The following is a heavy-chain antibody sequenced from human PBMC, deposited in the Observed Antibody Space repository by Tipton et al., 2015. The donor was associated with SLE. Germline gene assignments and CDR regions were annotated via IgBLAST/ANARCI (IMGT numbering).Heavy chain of an antibody. CDR3: ATNTDYYDILTGY. Sequence: SLRLSCAASGFTFSSYWMHWVRQAPGKGLVWVSRINGDGTTTTYADSVKGRFTISRDNSKNTLYLQMNSLRAEDTAVYYCATNTDYYDILTGYLGEGTLVTVSS. CDR2: INGDGTTT. V-gene: IGHV3-74*01. CDR1: GFTFSSYW. D-gene: IGHD3-9*01. J-gene: IGHJ4*02.